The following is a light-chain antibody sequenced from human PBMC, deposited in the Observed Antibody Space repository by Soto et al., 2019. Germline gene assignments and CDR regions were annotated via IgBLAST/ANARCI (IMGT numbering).Light chain of an antibody. CDR1: QSVSSY. J-gene: IGKJ4*01. CDR3: QQRSNWPT. V-gene: IGKV3-11*01. CDR2: DAS. Sequence: EIVLTQSPATLSLSPGERATLSCRASQSVSSYLAWYQQKPGQAPRLLIYDASNRATGIPARFSGSGSGTDFTLTISRLEPEDFAFYYCQQRSNWPTFGGGTKVEI.